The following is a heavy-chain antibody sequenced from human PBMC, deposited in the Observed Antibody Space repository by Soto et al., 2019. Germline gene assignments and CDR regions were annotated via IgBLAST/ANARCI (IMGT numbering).Heavy chain of an antibody. CDR3: GSVRWEHPNYYYGMDV. J-gene: IGHJ6*02. V-gene: IGHV4-4*02. CDR2: IYHSGST. D-gene: IGHD1-26*01. CDR1: GGSISSSNW. Sequence: SETRSLTCAVSGGSISSSNWWSWVRQPPGKGLEWIGEIYHSGSTNYNPSLKSRVTISVDKSKNQFSLKLSSVTAADTAVYYCGSVRWEHPNYYYGMDVWGQGTTVTVSS.